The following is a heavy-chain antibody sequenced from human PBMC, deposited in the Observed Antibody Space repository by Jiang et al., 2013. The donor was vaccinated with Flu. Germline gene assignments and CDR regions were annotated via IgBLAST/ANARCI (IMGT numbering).Heavy chain of an antibody. D-gene: IGHD3-16*01. CDR2: VTAYNGDT. CDR1: GYTFSTYG. CDR3: ARDWHHYDSGNRFGGDDVFDI. J-gene: IGHJ3*02. V-gene: IGHV1-18*01. Sequence: SGAEVKKPGASVKVSCKTSGYTFSTYGISWVRQAPGQGLEWMGWVTAYNGDTNYAQNLHDRVTLTTDTSTSTVYLELTSLRFDDTAVYYCARDWHHYDSGNRFGGDDVFDIWAKGQWSPSPQ.